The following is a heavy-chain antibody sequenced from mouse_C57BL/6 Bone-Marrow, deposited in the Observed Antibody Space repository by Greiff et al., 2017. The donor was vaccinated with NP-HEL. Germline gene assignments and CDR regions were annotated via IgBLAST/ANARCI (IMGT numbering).Heavy chain of an antibody. CDR1: GFTFSSYA. D-gene: IGHD2-3*01. CDR2: ISDGGSYT. J-gene: IGHJ1*03. Sequence: QLVESGGGLVKPGGSLKLSCAASGFTFSSYAMSWVRQTPEKRLEWVATISDGGSYTYYPDNVKGRFTISRDNAKNNLYLQMSHLKSEDTAMYYCARWLLRWYFDVWGTGTTVTVSS. V-gene: IGHV5-4*01. CDR3: ARWLLRWYFDV.